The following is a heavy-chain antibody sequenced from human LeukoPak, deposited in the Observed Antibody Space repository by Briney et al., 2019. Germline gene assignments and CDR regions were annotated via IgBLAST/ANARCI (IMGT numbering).Heavy chain of an antibody. D-gene: IGHD6-19*01. Sequence: SETLSLTCTVSGRSIRSYYWSWIRQPPGKGLEWIGDIYYTGKNNYNPSLKSRVTISLDTSKDHLTLNLTSVLAADTAIYYCVRRDTGWNYFDYWGQGILVTVSS. CDR2: IYYTGKN. J-gene: IGHJ4*02. CDR1: GRSIRSYY. V-gene: IGHV4-59*08. CDR3: VRRDTGWNYFDY.